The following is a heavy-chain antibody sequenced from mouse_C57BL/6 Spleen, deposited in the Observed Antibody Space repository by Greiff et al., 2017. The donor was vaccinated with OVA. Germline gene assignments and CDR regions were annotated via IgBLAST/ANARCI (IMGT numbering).Heavy chain of an antibody. V-gene: IGHV1-69*01. D-gene: IGHD1-1*01. CDR3: ARYPNYYGSAMDY. CDR2: IDPSDSYT. J-gene: IGHJ4*01. Sequence: VQLQQSGAELVMPGASVKLSCKASGYTFTSYWMHWVKQRPGQGLEWIGEIDPSDSYTNYNQKFKGKSTLTVDKSSSTAYMQLSSLTSEDSAVYYCARYPNYYGSAMDYWGQGTSVTVSS. CDR1: GYTFTSYW.